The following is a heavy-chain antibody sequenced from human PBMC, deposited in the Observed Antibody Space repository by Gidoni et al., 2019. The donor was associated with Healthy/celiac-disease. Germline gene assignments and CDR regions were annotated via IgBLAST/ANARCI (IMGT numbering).Heavy chain of an antibody. CDR2: ISYDGSNK. V-gene: IGHV3-30*01. CDR1: GSTFSSYA. J-gene: IGHJ6*02. Sequence: QLQLVESGGGVVQPGRSLRLSCAASGSTFSSYAMHWVRQAPGKGREWVAVISYDGSNKDYSDSVKGRFTISRGNSKNTGYLQMNSLRAEDTAVYYCARDEEVPSYYGMDVWGQGTTVTVSS. CDR3: ARDEEVPSYYGMDV.